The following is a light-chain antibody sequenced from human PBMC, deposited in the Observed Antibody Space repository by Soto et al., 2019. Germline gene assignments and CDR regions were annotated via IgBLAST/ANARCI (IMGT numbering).Light chain of an antibody. V-gene: IGKV3-20*01. CDR3: QQYVTLPVT. Sequence: EIVLTQSPGILSLSPGERATLSCRASQSVSNDFLAWYQQKPGQAPRILIYGASTRATDVPDRFSGSGSGADFTLSINGLEPEDFAVYFGQQYVTLPVTFGGGTKVDIK. J-gene: IGKJ4*01. CDR1: QSVSNDF. CDR2: GAS.